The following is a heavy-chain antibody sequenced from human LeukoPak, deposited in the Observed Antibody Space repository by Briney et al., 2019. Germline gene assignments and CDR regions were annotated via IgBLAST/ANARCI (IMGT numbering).Heavy chain of an antibody. CDR2: IYSGGNT. V-gene: IGHV3-66*01. CDR3: AKEGSWGVRSYFDY. CDR1: GFTVGSNY. Sequence: GGSLRLSCAASGFTVGSNYLTWVRQAPGKGLEWVSVIYSGGNTYYADSVKGRFTISRDNSKNTLYLQMNSLRAEDTAVYYCAKEGSWGVRSYFDYWGQGTLVTVSS. J-gene: IGHJ4*02. D-gene: IGHD7-27*01.